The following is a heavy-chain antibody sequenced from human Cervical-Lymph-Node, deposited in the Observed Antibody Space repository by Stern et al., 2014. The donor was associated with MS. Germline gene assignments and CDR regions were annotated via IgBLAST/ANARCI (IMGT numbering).Heavy chain of an antibody. CDR3: ARDMLVVFPFSGMDV. Sequence: QVQLGQSGGGVVQPGWSLRLSCAASGFTFSTYAMHWVRQAPGTGLEWVAVMSYDGSDKYYADSVKGRFTISRDNAKNALFRQMNSLRSEDTAVYYCARDMLVVFPFSGMDVWGLGTTVTVSS. CDR1: GFTFSTYA. V-gene: IGHV3-30*04. CDR2: MSYDGSDK. D-gene: IGHD2-8*02. J-gene: IGHJ6*02.